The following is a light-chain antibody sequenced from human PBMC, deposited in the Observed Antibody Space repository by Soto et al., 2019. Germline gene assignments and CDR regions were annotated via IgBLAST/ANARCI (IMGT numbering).Light chain of an antibody. CDR1: SSDVRSYNL. V-gene: IGLV2-23*02. CDR2: EVS. J-gene: IGLJ1*01. CDR3: CSYAGSSSTLV. Sequence: QSALTQPASVSGSPGQSITISCTGTSSDVRSYNLVSWYQQHPGKAPKLMIYEVSKRPSGVSNRFSGSKSGNTASLTISGLQAEDEADYYCCSYAGSSSTLVFGTGTKLTVL.